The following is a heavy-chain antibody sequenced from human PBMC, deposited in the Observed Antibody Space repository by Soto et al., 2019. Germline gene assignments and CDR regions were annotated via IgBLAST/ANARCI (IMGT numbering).Heavy chain of an antibody. D-gene: IGHD6-6*01. J-gene: IGHJ4*02. Sequence: SETLSLTCTVSGGSISSYYWSWVGQPPGKGLEWIGYIYYSGSTNYNPSLKSRVTISVDTSKNQFSLKLSSVTAADTAVYYCARQQQLVAFFDYWGQGTLVTVSS. CDR3: ARQQQLVAFFDY. CDR2: IYYSGST. CDR1: GGSISSYY. V-gene: IGHV4-59*08.